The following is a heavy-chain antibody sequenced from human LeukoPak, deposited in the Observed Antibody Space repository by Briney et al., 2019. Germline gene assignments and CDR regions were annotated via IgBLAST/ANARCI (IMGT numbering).Heavy chain of an antibody. D-gene: IGHD3-16*01. CDR2: IIPILGIA. Sequence: SVKVSCKASGGTFSSYAISWVRQAPGQGLEWMGRIIPILGIANYAQKLQGRVTMTTDTSTSTAYMELRSLGSDDTAVYYCARWGGDYWGQGTLVTVSS. CDR1: GGTFSSYA. J-gene: IGHJ4*02. V-gene: IGHV1-69*04. CDR3: ARWGGDY.